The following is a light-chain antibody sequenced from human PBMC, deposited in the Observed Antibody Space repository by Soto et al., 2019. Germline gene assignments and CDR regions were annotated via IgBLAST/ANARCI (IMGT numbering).Light chain of an antibody. CDR3: QHYYGTSPIT. CDR1: QSVASIN. J-gene: IGKJ5*01. CDR2: GAS. V-gene: IGKV3-20*01. Sequence: EIVLTQSPGTLSLSPGERATLSCMASQSVASINLAWYQQKSGQAPRLLISGASSRATGIPDRFSGSGSGTDFTLTISRLEPEDFALYYCQHYYGTSPITFGQGTRLELK.